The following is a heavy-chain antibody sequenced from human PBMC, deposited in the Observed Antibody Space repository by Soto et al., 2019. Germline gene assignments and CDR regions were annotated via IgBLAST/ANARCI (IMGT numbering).Heavy chain of an antibody. D-gene: IGHD2-15*01. V-gene: IGHV3-23*01. J-gene: IGHJ4*02. CDR2: ITKSGDT. CDR3: AKSMYDIVVVVAATPFDY. Sequence: PGGSLRLSCETSGFSFSSCVMTWVRQAPGKGLEWVSVITKSGDTDYADSVKGRFTISRGNSRNAVYLQMNSLRAEDTAVYYCAKSMYDIVVVVAATPFDYWGQGTLVTVSS. CDR1: GFSFSSCV.